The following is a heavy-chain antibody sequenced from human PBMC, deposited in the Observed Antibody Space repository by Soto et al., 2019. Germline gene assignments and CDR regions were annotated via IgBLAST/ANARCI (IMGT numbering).Heavy chain of an antibody. Sequence: EVQLVESGGGLVQPGGSLRLSCAASGFILSSYWMHWVRQVPGKGLVWVSRLHSDGSTTTYAGSVKGRFTISRDNAKNTMYLQRNSLRAADTAVYYCARELPTTIRGGYYYSYGMDVWGQGATVTVSS. V-gene: IGHV3-74*03. CDR2: LHSDGSTT. CDR1: GFILSSYW. CDR3: ARELPTTIRGGYYYSYGMDV. J-gene: IGHJ6*02. D-gene: IGHD2-2*02.